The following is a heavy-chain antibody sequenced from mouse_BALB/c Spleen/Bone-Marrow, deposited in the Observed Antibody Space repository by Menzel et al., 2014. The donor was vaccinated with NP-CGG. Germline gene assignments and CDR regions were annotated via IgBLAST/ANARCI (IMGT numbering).Heavy chain of an antibody. J-gene: IGHJ1*01. D-gene: IGHD2-3*01. CDR3: ARSHGYYPYWYFDV. CDR2: TDPSDSET. Sequence: QVQLQQSGAELVKPGAPVKLSCKASGYTFTSYWMNWVKRRPGRGLEWIGRTDPSDSETHYNQKFKDKATLTVDKSSSTAYIQLSSLTSEDSAVYYCARSHGYYPYWYFDVWGAGTTVTVSS. CDR1: GYTFTSYW. V-gene: IGHV1-69*02.